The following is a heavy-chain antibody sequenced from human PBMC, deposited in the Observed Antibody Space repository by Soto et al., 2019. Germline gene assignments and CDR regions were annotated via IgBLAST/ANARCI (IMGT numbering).Heavy chain of an antibody. CDR3: AKGQVTVVTPGYFHH. J-gene: IGHJ1*01. Sequence: QVQLVESGGGVVQPGRSLRLSCAASGFTFSSYGMHWVRQAPGKGLEWVAVISYDGSNKYYADSVKGRFTISRDNSKNTLFLQMTRLRSVDTAVCYCAKGQVTVVTPGYFHHCGQGTLVTVSS. V-gene: IGHV3-30*18. CDR2: ISYDGSNK. CDR1: GFTFSSYG. D-gene: IGHD2-21*02.